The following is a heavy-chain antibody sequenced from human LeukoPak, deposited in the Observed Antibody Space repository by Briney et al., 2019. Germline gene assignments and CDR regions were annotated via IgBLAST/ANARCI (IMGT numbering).Heavy chain of an antibody. V-gene: IGHV3-23*01. CDR3: VRGPRYYDDSGFHYGVFDI. CDR1: GFTLSSYE. Sequence: GGSLRLSCTVSGFTLSSYEMTWFRQAPGKGLEWVSSIGYGGSDTHYADSVKGRFIISRDNSKNTLSLQMNSLTADDTAVYYCVRGPRYYDDSGFHYGVFDIWGQGTVVTVSS. J-gene: IGHJ3*02. D-gene: IGHD3-22*01. CDR2: IGYGGSDT.